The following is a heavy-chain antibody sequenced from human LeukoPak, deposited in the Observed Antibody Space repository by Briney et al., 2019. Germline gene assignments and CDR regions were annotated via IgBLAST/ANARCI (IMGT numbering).Heavy chain of an antibody. V-gene: IGHV3-73*01. J-gene: IGHJ4*02. CDR1: GFTFSGSA. D-gene: IGHD4-17*01. CDR3: ARGTMTTVTYYFDY. Sequence: PGGSLKLSCAASGFTFSGSAMHWVRQASGKGLEWVGRIRSKENTYATSYAASVKGRFTISRDDSKKTAYLQMNSLKTEDTAVYYCARGTMTTVTYYFDYWGQGTLVTVSS. CDR2: IRSKENTYAT.